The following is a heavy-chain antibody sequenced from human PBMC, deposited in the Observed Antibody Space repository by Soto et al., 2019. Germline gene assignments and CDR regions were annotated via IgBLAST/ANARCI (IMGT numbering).Heavy chain of an antibody. CDR2: ISSSRSYI. D-gene: IGHD3-3*01. CDR3: ARDEDYWSGYYVVDY. Sequence: EVQLVESGGGLVKPGGSLRLSCAASGFTFSSYSMNWVRQAPGKGLEWVSFISSSRSYIYYADSVKGRFTISRDNAKNSLYLQMNGLRAEDTAVYYCARDEDYWSGYYVVDYWGQGTLVTVSS. J-gene: IGHJ4*02. V-gene: IGHV3-21*01. CDR1: GFTFSSYS.